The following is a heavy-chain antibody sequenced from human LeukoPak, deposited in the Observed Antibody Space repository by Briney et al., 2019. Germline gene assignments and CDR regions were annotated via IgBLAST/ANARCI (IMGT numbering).Heavy chain of an antibody. J-gene: IGHJ6*03. CDR1: GGSISRSSYY. CDR2: MYYSGST. V-gene: IGHV4-39*01. Sequence: PSETLSLTCTVSGGSISRSSYYWGRVRQPPGKGLEWLGSMYYSGSTYYNPSLKSRVIISVDASKIRFSLKLSSVTAADTAVYYCARFSYYYYYMDVWGKGTTVTVSS. CDR3: ARFSYYYYYMDV.